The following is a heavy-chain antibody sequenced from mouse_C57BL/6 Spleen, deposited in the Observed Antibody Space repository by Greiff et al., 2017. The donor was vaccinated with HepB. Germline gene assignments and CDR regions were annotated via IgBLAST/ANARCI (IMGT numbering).Heavy chain of an antibody. CDR2: ISDGGSYT. CDR3: ARKVRYFDY. CDR1: GFTFSSYA. J-gene: IGHJ2*01. Sequence: VKLMASGGGLVKPGGSLKLSCAASGFTFSSYAMSWVRQTPEKRLEWVATISDGGSYTYYPDNVKGRFTISRDNAKNNLYLQMSHLKSEDTAMYYCARKVRYFDYWGQGTTLTVSS. V-gene: IGHV5-4*03.